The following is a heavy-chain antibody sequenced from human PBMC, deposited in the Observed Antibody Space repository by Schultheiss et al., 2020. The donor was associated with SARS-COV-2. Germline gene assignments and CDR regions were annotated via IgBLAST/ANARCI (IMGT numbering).Heavy chain of an antibody. J-gene: IGHJ5*02. CDR3: ARAGPRRYYGSGRSHARGWFDP. D-gene: IGHD3-10*01. CDR2: VHYSGST. CDR1: GGSISSFY. Sequence: SQTLSLTCTVSGGSISSFYWNWIRQPPGKGLEWIAYVHYSGSTNYNPSLKSRVTMSVDTSKNQFSLKLSSVTAADTAVYYCARAGPRRYYGSGRSHARGWFDPWGQGTLVTVSS. V-gene: IGHV4-59*12.